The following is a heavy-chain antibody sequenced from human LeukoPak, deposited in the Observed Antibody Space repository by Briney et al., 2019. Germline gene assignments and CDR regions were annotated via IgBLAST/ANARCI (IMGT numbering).Heavy chain of an antibody. V-gene: IGHV3-7*01. J-gene: IGHJ4*02. CDR2: IKEDRTAD. Sequence: GESLRLSCAASGFSVRGFWMAWVRQAPGKELEWVAHIKEDRTADYYVDSVKGRFTISKDDGKNSLHLQMNSLRVEDTAVYYCVRGGWELDYWGQGTLVTVSS. D-gene: IGHD4-23*01. CDR1: GFSVRGFW. CDR3: VRGGWELDY.